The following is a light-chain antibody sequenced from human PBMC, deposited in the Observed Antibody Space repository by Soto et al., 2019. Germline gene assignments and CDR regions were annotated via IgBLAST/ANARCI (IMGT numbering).Light chain of an antibody. Sequence: DTVLTQSPGTLSLSPGERATLSCRASQTVSRSSLAWYQQKPGQAPRLLMFGASTRAAGFPDRFSGSGSGTDFTLTISRLEPEDFAVYYCQQYGSSPRTFGQGTKVDIK. CDR1: QTVSRSS. J-gene: IGKJ1*01. CDR3: QQYGSSPRT. V-gene: IGKV3-20*01. CDR2: GAS.